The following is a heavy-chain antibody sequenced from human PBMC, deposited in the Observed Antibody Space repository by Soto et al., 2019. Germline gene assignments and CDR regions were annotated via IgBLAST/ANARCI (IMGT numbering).Heavy chain of an antibody. D-gene: IGHD3-22*01. CDR2: ISAYNGNT. J-gene: IGHJ4*02. CDR3: ARDGRRELYDSSGYGGY. CDR1: GYTFTSYG. V-gene: IGHV1-18*01. Sequence: ASVKVSCKASGYTFTSYGISLVRQAPGQGLEWMGWISAYNGNTNYAQKLQGRVTMTTDTSTSTAYMELRSLRSDDTAVYYCARDGRRELYDSSGYGGYWGQGTLVTVSS.